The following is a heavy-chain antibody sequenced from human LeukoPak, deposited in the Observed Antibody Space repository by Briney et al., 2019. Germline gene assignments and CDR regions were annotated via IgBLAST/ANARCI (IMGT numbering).Heavy chain of an antibody. J-gene: IGHJ4*02. CDR3: ARGHHYYDSSGYLIFFDY. D-gene: IGHD3-22*01. CDR1: GGSISSYY. Sequence: PSETLSLTCTVSGGSISSYYWSWIRQPAGKGLEWIGRIYTSGSTNYNPSLKSRVTMSVDTSKNQFSLKLSSVTAADTAVYYCARGHHYYDSSGYLIFFDYWGQGTLVTVSS. V-gene: IGHV4-4*07. CDR2: IYTSGST.